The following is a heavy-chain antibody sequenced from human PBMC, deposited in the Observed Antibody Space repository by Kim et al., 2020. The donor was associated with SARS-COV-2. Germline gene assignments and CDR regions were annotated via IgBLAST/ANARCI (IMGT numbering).Heavy chain of an antibody. V-gene: IGHV1-69*13. D-gene: IGHD4-17*01. CDR3: ATGGYGADYPYFQH. CDR1: GGTFSSYA. Sequence: SVKVSCKASGGTFSSYAISWVRQAPGQGLEWMGGIIPIFGTANYAQKFQGRVTITADESTSTAYMELSSLRSEDTAVYYCATGGYGADYPYFQHWGQGTLVTVSS. CDR2: IIPIFGTA. J-gene: IGHJ1*01.